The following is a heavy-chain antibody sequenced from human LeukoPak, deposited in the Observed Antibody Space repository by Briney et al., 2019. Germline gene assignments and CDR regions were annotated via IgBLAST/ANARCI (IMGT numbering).Heavy chain of an antibody. J-gene: IGHJ4*02. D-gene: IGHD6-6*01. CDR2: INPSGGST. CDR1: GYTFTDYY. CDR3: ARATSSSSSSDYFDY. V-gene: IGHV1-46*01. Sequence: GASVKVSCKASGYTFTDYYMHWVRQAPGQGLEWMGIINPSGGSTSYAQKFQGRVTMTRDMSTSTVYMELSSLRSEDTAVYYCARATSSSSSSDYFDYWGQGTLVTVSS.